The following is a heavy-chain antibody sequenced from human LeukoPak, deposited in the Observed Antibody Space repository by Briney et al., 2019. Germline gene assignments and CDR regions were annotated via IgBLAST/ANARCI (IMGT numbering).Heavy chain of an antibody. CDR1: GYTFSRYG. J-gene: IGHJ3*02. CDR2: FSAYNGKT. Sequence: ASVKVSCKASGYTFSRYGISWVRQAPGQGLEWMGWFSAYNGKTNYAQKLQGRVIMTTDTSTSTAYMELRSLRSDDTAVYYCARKYDTSGYYPNDAFDIWGQGTMVTVSS. CDR3: ARKYDTSGYYPNDAFDI. D-gene: IGHD3-22*01. V-gene: IGHV1-18*01.